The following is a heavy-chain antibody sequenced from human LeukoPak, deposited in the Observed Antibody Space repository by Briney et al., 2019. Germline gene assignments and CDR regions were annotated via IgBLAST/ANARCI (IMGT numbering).Heavy chain of an antibody. CDR1: GYTFTGYY. D-gene: IGHD1-7*01. J-gene: IGHJ4*02. CDR3: ARDGLYHWNYAFDF. Sequence: GASVKVSCKASGYTFTGYYIYWVRQAPGQGLEWMGWINPNSGGTNYAQKFQGRVTMTRDTSISTAYMELSSLRSDDTAVYYCARDGLYHWNYAFDFWGQGTLVTVSS. CDR2: INPNSGGT. V-gene: IGHV1-2*02.